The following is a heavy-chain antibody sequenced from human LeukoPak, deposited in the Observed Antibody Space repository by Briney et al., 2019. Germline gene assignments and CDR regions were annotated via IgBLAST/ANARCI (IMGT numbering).Heavy chain of an antibody. Sequence: PGGSLRLSCAASGFTFSSYWMHWVRQAPGKGLVWVSRTKSDGSRSDYADIVKGRFTISRDNAKNTLYLQMNSLSADDTAEYYCARDGIDFRAFDLWGQGTMVTVSS. D-gene: IGHD1-26*01. CDR3: ARDGIDFRAFDL. V-gene: IGHV3-74*01. CDR2: TKSDGSRS. J-gene: IGHJ3*01. CDR1: GFTFSSYW.